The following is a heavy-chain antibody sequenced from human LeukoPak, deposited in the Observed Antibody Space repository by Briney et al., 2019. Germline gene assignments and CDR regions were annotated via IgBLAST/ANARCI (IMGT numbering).Heavy chain of an antibody. J-gene: IGHJ6*04. Sequence: GGSLRLSCAASGFTFSSYAMSWVRQAPGKGLEWVSYISSSGSTIYYADSVKGRFTTSRDNAKNSLYLQMNSLRAEDTAVYYCAELGITMIGGVWGKGTTVTISS. CDR3: AELGITMIGGV. CDR1: GFTFSSYA. V-gene: IGHV3-48*03. D-gene: IGHD3-10*02. CDR2: ISSSGSTI.